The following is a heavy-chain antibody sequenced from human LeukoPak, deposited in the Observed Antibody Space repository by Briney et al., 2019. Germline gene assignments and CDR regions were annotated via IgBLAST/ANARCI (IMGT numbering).Heavy chain of an antibody. CDR1: GFTFSSYS. Sequence: PGGSLRLSCAASGFTFSSYSMNWVRQAPGKGLEWVSSISSSSSYIYYADSVKGRFTISRDNAKNSLYLQMNSLRAEDTAVYYCARLNYGSQIRGDGFDIWGQGTMVTVSS. CDR3: ARLNYGSQIRGDGFDI. V-gene: IGHV3-21*01. D-gene: IGHD3-10*01. CDR2: ISSSSSYI. J-gene: IGHJ3*02.